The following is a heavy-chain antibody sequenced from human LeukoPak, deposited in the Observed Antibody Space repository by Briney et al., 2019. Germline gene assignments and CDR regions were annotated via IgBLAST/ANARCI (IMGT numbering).Heavy chain of an antibody. V-gene: IGHV3-21*01. CDR3: ARQYCSGGTYPPIR. CDR2: ISSSSTYI. D-gene: IGHD2-15*01. CDR1: GFTFSSYS. J-gene: IGHJ4*02. Sequence: GGSLRLSCAASGFTFSSYSMTWVRQAPGKGLEWVSSISSSSTYIYYADSVKGRFTISRDNAKNSLHLQMSSLRAEDTAVYYCARQYCSGGTYPPIRWSQGTLVTVSS.